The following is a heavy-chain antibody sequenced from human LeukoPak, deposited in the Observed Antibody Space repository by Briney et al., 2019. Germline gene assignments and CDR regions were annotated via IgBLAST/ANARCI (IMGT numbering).Heavy chain of an antibody. V-gene: IGHV1-18*04. Sequence: ASVKVSCKASGYTFTNYGISWVRQAPGQGPGWMGWISAYNGNTNYAQKLQGRVTMTTDTSTSTAYMEVRSLRSDDTAVYYCARETGSYKGNYFDYWGQGTLVTVSS. CDR2: ISAYNGNT. D-gene: IGHD3-9*01. CDR3: ARETGSYKGNYFDY. CDR1: GYTFTNYG. J-gene: IGHJ4*02.